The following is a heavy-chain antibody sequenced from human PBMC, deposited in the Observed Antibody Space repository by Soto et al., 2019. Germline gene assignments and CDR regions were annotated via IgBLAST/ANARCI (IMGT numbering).Heavy chain of an antibody. Sequence: VASVKVSCKVSGYTLTELSMHWVRQAPGKGLEWMGGFDTEDGETIYAQKFQGRVTMTEDTSTDTAYMELSSLRSEDTAVYYCAPLTTYYYDSSGYYYAGFDPWGQGTLVTVSS. V-gene: IGHV1-24*01. D-gene: IGHD3-22*01. CDR2: FDTEDGET. J-gene: IGHJ5*02. CDR3: APLTTYYYDSSGYYYAGFDP. CDR1: GYTLTELS.